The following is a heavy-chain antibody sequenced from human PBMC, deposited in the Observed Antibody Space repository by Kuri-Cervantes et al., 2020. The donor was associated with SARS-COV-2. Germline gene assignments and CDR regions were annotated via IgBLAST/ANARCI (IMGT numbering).Heavy chain of an antibody. CDR2: ISSSGSTI. Sequence: GGSLRLSCAASGFTFSSYEMNRVRQAPGKGLEWVSYISSSGSTIYYADSVKGRFTISRDNAKNSLYLQMNSLRAEDTAVYYCARDRGGVLHIAARSGYFDYWGQGTLVTVSS. CDR1: GFTFSSYE. V-gene: IGHV3-48*03. CDR3: ARDRGGVLHIAARSGYFDY. D-gene: IGHD6-6*01. J-gene: IGHJ4*02.